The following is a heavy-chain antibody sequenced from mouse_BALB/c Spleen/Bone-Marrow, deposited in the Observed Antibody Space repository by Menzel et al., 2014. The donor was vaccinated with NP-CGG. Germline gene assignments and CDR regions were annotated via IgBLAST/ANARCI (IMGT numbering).Heavy chain of an antibody. D-gene: IGHD1-1*01. CDR2: INPYNDGT. J-gene: IGHJ4*01. CDR1: GYTFXSYV. V-gene: IGHV1-14*01. Sequence: VQLQQSGPELVKPGASVKMSCKASGYTFXSYVMHWVKQKPGQGLEWIGYINPYNDGTKYNEKFKGKATLTSDKSSSTDYMELSSLSSEDSAVYYSARDTGCYGSIYAIDYWGQGTSVTVSS. CDR3: ARDTGCYGSIYAIDY.